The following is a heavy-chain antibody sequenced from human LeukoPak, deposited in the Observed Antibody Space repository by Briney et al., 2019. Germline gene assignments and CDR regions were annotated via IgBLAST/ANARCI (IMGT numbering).Heavy chain of an antibody. D-gene: IGHD3-22*01. CDR3: AKAVIDYYDSSGYKLPSDY. CDR1: GFTFSSYG. CDR2: IRYDGSNK. Sequence: PGGSLRLSCAASGFTFSSYGMHRVRQAPGKGLEWVAFIRYDGSNKYYADSVKGRFTISRDNSKNTLYLQMNSLRAEDTAVYYCAKAVIDYYDSSGYKLPSDYWGQGTLVTVSS. V-gene: IGHV3-30*02. J-gene: IGHJ4*02.